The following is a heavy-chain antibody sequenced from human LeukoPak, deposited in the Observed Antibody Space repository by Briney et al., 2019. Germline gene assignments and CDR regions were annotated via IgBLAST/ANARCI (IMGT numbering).Heavy chain of an antibody. CDR2: INPSGGST. Sequence: ASVKVSCKASGYTFTSYYMHWVRQAPGQGLEWMGIINPSGGSTSYAQKFQGRVTMTKDTSTSTVYMELSSLRSEDTAVYYCAREGGLYCSSTSCYYYWGQGTLVTVSS. CDR1: GYTFTSYY. V-gene: IGHV1-46*01. D-gene: IGHD2-2*01. J-gene: IGHJ4*02. CDR3: AREGGLYCSSTSCYYY.